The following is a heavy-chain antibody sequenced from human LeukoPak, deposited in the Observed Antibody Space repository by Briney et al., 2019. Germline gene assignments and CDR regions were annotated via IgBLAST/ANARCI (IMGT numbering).Heavy chain of an antibody. D-gene: IGHD2-8*01. CDR3: ARGHCTNGVCYRLWFAL. V-gene: IGHV1-69*13. J-gene: IGHJ5*02. CDR2: IIPIFGTA. Sequence: SVKVSCKASGGTFSSYAISWVRQAPGQGLEWMGGIIPIFGTANYAQKFQGRVTITADESTSTAYMELSSLRSEDTAVYYCARGHCTNGVCYRLWFALWGQGTLVTVSS. CDR1: GGTFSSYA.